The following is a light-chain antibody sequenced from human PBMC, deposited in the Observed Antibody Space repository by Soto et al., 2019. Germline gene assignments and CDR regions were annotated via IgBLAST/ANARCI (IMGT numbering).Light chain of an antibody. CDR1: SSNIGVNT. CDR2: NNN. J-gene: IGLJ2*01. Sequence: QLVLTQPPSASGTSGQSVTISCSGSSSNIGVNTVSWYQQLPGTAPKLLIQNNNQRPSGVPDRFSGSKSGTSASLVLSGLQSDDEAEYYCAAWDDSLNGVLFGGGTKVTVL. CDR3: AAWDDSLNGVL. V-gene: IGLV1-44*01.